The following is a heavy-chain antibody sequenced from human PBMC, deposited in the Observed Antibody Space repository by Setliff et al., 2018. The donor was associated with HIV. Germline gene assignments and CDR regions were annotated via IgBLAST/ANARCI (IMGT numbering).Heavy chain of an antibody. Sequence: SETLSLTCTVSGDSVSSRSYYWSWIRQPPGKGLEWIGRIYTSGPTNYNPSLKSRVTISVDTSKNQVSLKLSSVTASDTAVYYCARARYIVIRGDAGMDVWGPGTTVTVSS. CDR3: ARARYIVIRGDAGMDV. J-gene: IGHJ6*02. V-gene: IGHV4-61*02. CDR1: GDSVSSRSYY. CDR2: IYTSGPT. D-gene: IGHD3-10*01.